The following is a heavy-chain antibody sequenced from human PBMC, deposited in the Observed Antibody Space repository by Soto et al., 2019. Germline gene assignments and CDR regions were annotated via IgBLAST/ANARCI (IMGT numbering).Heavy chain of an antibody. CDR1: GFSFSSCA. J-gene: IGHJ5*02. CDR2: SSGSGGST. V-gene: IGHV3-23*01. Sequence: GTRRLSCAASGFSFSSCAMCWVRLGPGKGLEWVSASSGSGGSTYYAHSVKGRFTISRDNSKKPLYLQMPSLSAEDTAVYYCAKHDDDYVRNWFDRWGQGTLVTVSS. CDR3: AKHDDDYVRNWFDR. D-gene: IGHD3-16*01.